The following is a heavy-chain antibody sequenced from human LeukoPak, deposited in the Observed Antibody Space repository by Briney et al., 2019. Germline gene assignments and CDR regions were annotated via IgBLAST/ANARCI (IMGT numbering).Heavy chain of an antibody. J-gene: IGHJ4*02. CDR1: GFTFSSYG. Sequence: SGGSLRLSCAASGFTFSSYGMHWVRQAPGEGLEWVSYISSSGSTIYYADSVKGRFTISRDNAKNSLYLQMNSLRAEDTAVYYCARDRHKYNYDSGGYPPYWGQGTLVTVSS. V-gene: IGHV3-48*04. CDR2: ISSSGSTI. D-gene: IGHD3-22*01. CDR3: ARDRHKYNYDSGGYPPY.